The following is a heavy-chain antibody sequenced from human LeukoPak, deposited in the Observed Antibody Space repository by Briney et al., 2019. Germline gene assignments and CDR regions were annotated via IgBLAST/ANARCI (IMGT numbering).Heavy chain of an antibody. V-gene: IGHV3-23*01. D-gene: IGHD2-8*01. CDR1: GFPFRDFS. Sequence: GGSLRLSCTTSGFPFRDFSMTWVRQAPGQGLEWISTTDSGGTSTYYAESVKGRFTISRDNSKDALYLQMSTLRVEDTAIYYCAKQSYARSLGEGGPGTLVTVSS. CDR2: TDSGGTST. CDR3: AKQSYARSLGE. J-gene: IGHJ4*02.